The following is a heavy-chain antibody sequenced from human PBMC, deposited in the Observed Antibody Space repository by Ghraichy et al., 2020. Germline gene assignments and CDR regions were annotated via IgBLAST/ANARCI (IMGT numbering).Heavy chain of an antibody. CDR2: FDPEDGET. Sequence: ASVKVSCKVSGYTLTELSMHWVRQAPGKGLEWMGGFDPEDGETIYAQKFQGRVTMTEDTSTDTAYMELSSLRSEDTAVYYCATVFPYCGGDCYSHWGQGTLVTVSS. D-gene: IGHD2-21*02. J-gene: IGHJ4*02. CDR1: GYTLTELS. CDR3: ATVFPYCGGDCYSH. V-gene: IGHV1-24*01.